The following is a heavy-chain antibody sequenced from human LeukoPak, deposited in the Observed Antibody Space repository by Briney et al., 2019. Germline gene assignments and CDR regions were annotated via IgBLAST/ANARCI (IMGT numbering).Heavy chain of an antibody. CDR1: GFTFDDYA. CDR3: ATLPGPKYENWFDP. V-gene: IGHV3-9*01. J-gene: IGHJ5*02. Sequence: GRSLRLSCAASGFTFDDYAMHWVRQAPGKGLEWVSGISWNSGSIGYADSVKGRFTISRDNAKNSLYQQMNSLRAEDTALYYCATLPGPKYENWFDPWGQGTLVTVSS. D-gene: IGHD2-2*01. CDR2: ISWNSGSI.